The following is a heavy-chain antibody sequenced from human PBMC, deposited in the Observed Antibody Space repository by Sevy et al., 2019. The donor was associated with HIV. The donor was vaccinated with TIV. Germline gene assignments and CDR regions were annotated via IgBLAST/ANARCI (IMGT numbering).Heavy chain of an antibody. CDR3: AKIPDFWSGYYTGYYGMDV. Sequence: GGSLGLSCAASGFTFSSYAMSWVRQAPGKGLEWVSAISGSGGSTYYADSVKGRFTISRDNSKNTLYLQMNSLRAEDTAVYYCAKIPDFWSGYYTGYYGMDVWGQGTTVTVSS. J-gene: IGHJ6*02. CDR1: GFTFSSYA. V-gene: IGHV3-23*01. D-gene: IGHD3-3*01. CDR2: ISGSGGST.